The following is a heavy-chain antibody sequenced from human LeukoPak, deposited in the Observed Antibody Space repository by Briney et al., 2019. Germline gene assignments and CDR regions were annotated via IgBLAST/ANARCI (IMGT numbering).Heavy chain of an antibody. CDR2: IYRGGST. CDR1: GWTVSSNY. Sequence: GGSLRLSCAASGWTVSSNYRSRFRQAPGKGLRCASVIYRGGSTYYADSVKGRFAISRDNSKNTLYLQMKSRSAEDTAVYYCARDDKVASCAYWGQGTLVTVSS. CDR3: ARDDKVASCAY. D-gene: IGHD5-12*01. J-gene: IGHJ4*02. V-gene: IGHV3-66*01.